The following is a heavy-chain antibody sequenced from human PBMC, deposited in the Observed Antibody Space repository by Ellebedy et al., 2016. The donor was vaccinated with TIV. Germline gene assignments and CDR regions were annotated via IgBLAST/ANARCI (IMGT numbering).Heavy chain of an antibody. Sequence: GGSLRLSCAASGFTFRSYWMGWVRQAPGKGLEWVANIYQDGSDQYYADSVKGRFTISRDNANKSLFLQMNSLRVDDTAVYYCARRGSYGDYAVQVNSWFDTWGQGTLVSVSS. D-gene: IGHD4-17*01. V-gene: IGHV3-7*01. J-gene: IGHJ5*02. CDR3: ARRGSYGDYAVQVNSWFDT. CDR1: GFTFRSYW. CDR2: IYQDGSDQ.